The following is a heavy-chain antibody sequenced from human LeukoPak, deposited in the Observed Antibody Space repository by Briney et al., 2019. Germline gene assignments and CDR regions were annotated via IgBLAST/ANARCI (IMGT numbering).Heavy chain of an antibody. V-gene: IGHV3-9*01. J-gene: IGHJ6*02. CDR1: GFTFDDYG. D-gene: IGHD5-18*01. Sequence: PGGSLRLSCAASGFTFDDYGMHWVRQGPGKGLEWVSSISRNSGSIDYADSVKGRFTISRDNAKNSLYLQMNSLRGEDTALYYCAKDVTASPYYYGMDVWGQGTTVTVSS. CDR2: ISRNSGSI. CDR3: AKDVTASPYYYGMDV.